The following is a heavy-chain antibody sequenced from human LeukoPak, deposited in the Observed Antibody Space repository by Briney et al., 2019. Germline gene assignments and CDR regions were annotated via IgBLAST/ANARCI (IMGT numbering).Heavy chain of an antibody. V-gene: IGHV1-69*13. J-gene: IGHJ4*02. D-gene: IGHD4-17*01. CDR1: GGTFSSYA. CDR3: ARDTGDYVIDY. CDR2: IIPIFGTA. Sequence: EASVKVSCKASGGTFSSYAISWVRQAPGQGLEWMGGIIPIFGTANYAQKFRGRVTITADESTSTAYMELSSLRSEDTAVYYCARDTGDYVIDYWGQGTLVTVSS.